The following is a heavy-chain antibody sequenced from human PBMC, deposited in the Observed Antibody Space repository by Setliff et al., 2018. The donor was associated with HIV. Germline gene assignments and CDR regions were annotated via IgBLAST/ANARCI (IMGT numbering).Heavy chain of an antibody. V-gene: IGHV1-2*06. Sequence: ASVKVSCKASGGTFSSFAIHWVRQAPGQGLEWMGRINPNSGGTNYAQKFQGRVTMTRDTSISTAYMELSRLRSDDTAMYYCASKVYCTNGVCLDAFDIWGQGTMVTVSS. CDR1: GGTFSSFA. J-gene: IGHJ3*02. CDR3: ASKVYCTNGVCLDAFDI. D-gene: IGHD2-8*01. CDR2: INPNSGGT.